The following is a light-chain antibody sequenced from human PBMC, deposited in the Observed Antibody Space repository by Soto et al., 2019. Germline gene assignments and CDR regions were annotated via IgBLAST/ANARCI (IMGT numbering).Light chain of an antibody. CDR1: QSVSSN. J-gene: IGKJ1*01. Sequence: EIVMTQSPATLSVSPGERATLSCRASQSVSSNLAWYQQKPGQAPRLLIYGASTRATGTPARFSGSRSGTEFTLTISSLQSADFAVYYCQQYNNWPWTFGQGTKVEIK. CDR2: GAS. CDR3: QQYNNWPWT. V-gene: IGKV3-15*01.